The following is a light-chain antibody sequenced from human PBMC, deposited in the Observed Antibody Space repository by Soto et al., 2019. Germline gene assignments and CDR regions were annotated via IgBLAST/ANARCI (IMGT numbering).Light chain of an antibody. V-gene: IGKV3-20*01. Sequence: EIVLTQSPGTLSLSPGERATLSCRASQSVSSTYLAWYQQKPGQAPRLLIYGVSSRATGIPDRFSGSGSETDFILTISRLEPEDFAVYYCQQYGNSPLTFGGGTKVEI. CDR1: QSVSSTY. J-gene: IGKJ4*01. CDR2: GVS. CDR3: QQYGNSPLT.